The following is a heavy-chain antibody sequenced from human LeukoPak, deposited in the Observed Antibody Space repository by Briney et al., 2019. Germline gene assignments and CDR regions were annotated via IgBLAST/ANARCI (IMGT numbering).Heavy chain of an antibody. Sequence: ASVKVSCKASGYTFTSYGISWVRQAPGQGLERMGWISAYNGKTNYAQKLQGGVTMTTDTSTSTAYMELRSLRSDDTAMYYCARVPIPEVLWFGEEQGGYYYYYMDVWGKGTTVTISS. J-gene: IGHJ6*03. V-gene: IGHV1-18*01. CDR2: ISAYNGKT. D-gene: IGHD3-10*01. CDR1: GYTFTSYG. CDR3: ARVPIPEVLWFGEEQGGYYYYYMDV.